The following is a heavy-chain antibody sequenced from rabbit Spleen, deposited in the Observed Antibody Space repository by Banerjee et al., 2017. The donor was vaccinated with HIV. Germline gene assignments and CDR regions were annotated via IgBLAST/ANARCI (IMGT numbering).Heavy chain of an antibody. CDR3: ARDLAGVIGWNFYL. CDR2: IYAGSSGSS. V-gene: IGHV1S40*01. J-gene: IGHJ4*01. Sequence: HSLEESGGGLVKPGASLTLTCTASGFTISSVSWICWVRQAPGKGLEWIACIYAGSSGSSNYASWAKGRFTISRTSSTTVTLRMTSLTAADTATYFCARDLAGVIGWNFYLWGPGTLVTVS. CDR1: GFTISSVSW. D-gene: IGHD4-1*01.